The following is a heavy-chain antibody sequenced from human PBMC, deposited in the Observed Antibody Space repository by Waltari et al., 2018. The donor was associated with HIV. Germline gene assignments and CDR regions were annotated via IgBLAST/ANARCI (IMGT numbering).Heavy chain of an antibody. D-gene: IGHD1-20*01. CDR2: ISLSGSS. J-gene: IGHJ4*02. CDR1: NGSFRGHS. CDR3: ARHYGLSINGMRGFDY. V-gene: IGHV4-34*02. Sequence: QVQLQQWGAGLLKPSETLSLTCIVHNGSFRGHSWSWVRQPPGKELEWIGEISLSGSSNYNSSIKRRVTIARDTTNNQFSLKLNSVTAADTAVYFCARHYGLSINGMRGFDYWGQGTLVTVSS.